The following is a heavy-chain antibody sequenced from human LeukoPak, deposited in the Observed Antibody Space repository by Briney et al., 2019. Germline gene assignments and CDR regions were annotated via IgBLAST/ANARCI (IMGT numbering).Heavy chain of an antibody. Sequence: PGGSLRLSCAASGFTFSSYAMHWVRQAPGKGLEWVAVISYDGSNKYYADSVKGRFTISRDNSKNTLYLQMNSLRAEDTAVYYCARDRRDSSGYCFDYWGQGTLVTVSS. CDR3: ARDRRDSSGYCFDY. V-gene: IGHV3-30-3*01. CDR2: ISYDGSNK. CDR1: GFTFSSYA. D-gene: IGHD3-22*01. J-gene: IGHJ4*02.